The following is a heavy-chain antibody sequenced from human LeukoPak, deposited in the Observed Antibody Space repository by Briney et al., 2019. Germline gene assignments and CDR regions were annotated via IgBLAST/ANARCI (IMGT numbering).Heavy chain of an antibody. D-gene: IGHD6-6*01. CDR3: ARAGSSSSWYYYYYMDV. J-gene: IGHJ6*03. Sequence: ASVKVSCKASGYTFTSYGISWVRQAPGQGLEWMGWISAYNGNTNYAQKLQGRVTMTTDTSTSTAYMELSSLRSEDTAVYYCARAGSSSSWYYYYYMDVWGKGTTVTVSS. CDR2: ISAYNGNT. CDR1: GYTFTSYG. V-gene: IGHV1-18*01.